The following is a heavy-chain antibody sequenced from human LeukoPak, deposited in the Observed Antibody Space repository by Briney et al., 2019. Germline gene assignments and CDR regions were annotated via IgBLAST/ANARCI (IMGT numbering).Heavy chain of an antibody. J-gene: IGHJ4*02. CDR3: ARRLTCSGGSCYSVFDY. Sequence: GESLKISCQGSGSSFTSYWIGWVRQLPGKGLEWMGIIYPGDSDTRYSPSFQGQVTISADKSISTAYLQWSSLKASDTAMYYCARRLTCSGGSCYSVFDYWGQGTLVTVSS. V-gene: IGHV5-51*01. CDR1: GSSFTSYW. D-gene: IGHD2-15*01. CDR2: IYPGDSDT.